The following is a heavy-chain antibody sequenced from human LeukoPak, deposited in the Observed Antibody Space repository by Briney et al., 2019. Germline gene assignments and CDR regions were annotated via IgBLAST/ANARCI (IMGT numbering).Heavy chain of an antibody. CDR1: GYTFTNYY. V-gene: IGHV1-46*01. D-gene: IGHD3-10*01. J-gene: IGHJ6*03. CDR3: ARGVKGSYYYYYYYMDV. Sequence: ASVKVSCKASGYTFTNYYIHWVRQAPGQGLEWMGLINPGGDNTDYAQNFQGRVTITRNTSISTAYMELSSLRSEDTAVYYCARGVKGSYYYYYYYMDVWGKGTTVTVSS. CDR2: INPGGDNT.